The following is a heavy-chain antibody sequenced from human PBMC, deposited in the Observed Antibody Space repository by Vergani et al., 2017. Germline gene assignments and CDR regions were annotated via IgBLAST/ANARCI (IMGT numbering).Heavy chain of an antibody. CDR3: ARVGCSSTSCTRDAFDI. Sequence: EVQLLQSGGGVIQPGGSVRLSCAASGFTFSACPMTWVRQAPGKGLEWVSAISARYPSTYYADSVKGRFTISRDNSKNSLYLQMNSLRAEDTAVYYCARVGCSSTSCTRDAFDIWGQGTMVTVSS. CDR2: ISARYPST. CDR1: GFTFSACP. J-gene: IGHJ3*02. D-gene: IGHD2-2*01. V-gene: IGHV3-23*01.